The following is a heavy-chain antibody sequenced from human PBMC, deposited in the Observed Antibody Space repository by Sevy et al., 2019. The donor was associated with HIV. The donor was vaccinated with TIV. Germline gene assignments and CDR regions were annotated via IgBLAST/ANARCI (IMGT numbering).Heavy chain of an antibody. CDR2: ISDSSTTI. J-gene: IGHJ6*02. D-gene: IGHD6-6*01. Sequence: GGSLRLSCAASGFTFSSYRMNWVRQAPGKGLEWVSYISDSSTTIYYADSVKGRFTISRDNAKNSLYLQMNSLRAEDTAVYYCARGLAALPGYYYGMDVWGQGTTVTVSS. V-gene: IGHV3-48*01. CDR3: ARGLAALPGYYYGMDV. CDR1: GFTFSSYR.